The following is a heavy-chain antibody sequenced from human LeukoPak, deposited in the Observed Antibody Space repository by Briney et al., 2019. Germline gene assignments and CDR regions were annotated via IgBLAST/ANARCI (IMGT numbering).Heavy chain of an antibody. CDR2: IRYDGSDK. CDR3: ATEGFDP. CDR1: GVTFSRYG. J-gene: IGHJ5*02. V-gene: IGHV3-30*02. Sequence: GGSLRLSCAASGVTFSRYGMHWVRQAPGKGLEWVSFIRYDGSDKYYVDSVKGRFTISGDNPKNTLYLQLNSLRVEDTAVYYCATEGFDPWGQGTLVTVSS.